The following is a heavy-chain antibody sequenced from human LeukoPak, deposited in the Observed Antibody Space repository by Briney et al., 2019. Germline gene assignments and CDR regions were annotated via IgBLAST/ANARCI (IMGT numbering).Heavy chain of an antibody. CDR2: IIPIFGTA. D-gene: IGHD2-2*01. J-gene: IGHJ4*02. CDR3: AYLGYCSSTSCGRGNYFDY. CDR1: GGTFSSYA. V-gene: IGHV1-69*13. Sequence: ASVKVSCKASGGTFSSYAISWVRQAPGQGLEWMGGIIPIFGTANYAQKFQGRVTITADESTSTAYMELSSLRSEDTAVYYCAYLGYCSSTSCGRGNYFDYWGQGTLVTVSS.